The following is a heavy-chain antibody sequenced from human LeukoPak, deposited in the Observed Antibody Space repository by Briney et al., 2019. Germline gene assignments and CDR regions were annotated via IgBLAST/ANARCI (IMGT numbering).Heavy chain of an antibody. CDR3: ARLSGWYCNDI. D-gene: IGHD6-19*01. CDR1: GFTFSSYS. CDR2: ISSSSSYI. V-gene: IGHV3-21*01. J-gene: IGHJ3*02. Sequence: PGGSLRLSCAASGFTFSSYSMNWVRQAPGKGLEWVSSISSSSSYIYYADSVKGRFAISRDNAKNSLYLQMNSLRAEDAAVYYCARLSGWYCNDIWGQGTMVTVSS.